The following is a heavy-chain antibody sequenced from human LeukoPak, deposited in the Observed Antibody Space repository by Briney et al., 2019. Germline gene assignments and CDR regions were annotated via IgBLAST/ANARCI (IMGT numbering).Heavy chain of an antibody. CDR2: INAGNGNT. CDR3: ASGYSYGWDYFDY. J-gene: IGHJ4*02. Sequence: AASVKVSCKASGYTFTSYAMHWVRQAPGQRLEWMGWINAGNGNTKYSQKFQGRVTITRDTSASTAYMELSSLRSEDTAVYYCASGYSYGWDYFDYWGQGTLVTVSS. V-gene: IGHV1-3*01. D-gene: IGHD5-18*01. CDR1: GYTFTSYA.